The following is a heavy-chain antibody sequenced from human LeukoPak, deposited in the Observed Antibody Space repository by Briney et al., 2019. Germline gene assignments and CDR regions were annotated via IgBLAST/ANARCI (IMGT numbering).Heavy chain of an antibody. V-gene: IGHV4-59*08. D-gene: IGHD3-3*01. CDR3: ASTPRGYDFWSDFNWFDP. CDR2: IYYSGST. J-gene: IGHJ5*02. CDR1: GGSISSYY. Sequence: AETLSLTCTVSGGSISSYYWSWIRQPPGKGLECIGYIYYSGSTNYDPSLKSRVTISVDTSKNQFSLKLSSVTAADTAVYYCASTPRGYDFWSDFNWFDPWGQGTLVTVSS.